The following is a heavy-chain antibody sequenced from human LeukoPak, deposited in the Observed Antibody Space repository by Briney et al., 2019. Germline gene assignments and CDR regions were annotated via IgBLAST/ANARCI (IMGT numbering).Heavy chain of an antibody. CDR1: GFTFSDYY. V-gene: IGHV3-11*01. D-gene: IGHD3-10*01. CDR2: ISESDNSI. Sequence: GGSLRLSCAASGFTFSDYYMSWIRQAPGEGLEWLSYISESDNSIYYADSVKGRFTISRDNAKNSLSLQMNSLRVEDMAIYYCARVRGYSGSGTFWYFDLWGRGTLVTVSS. CDR3: ARVRGYSGSGTFWYFDL. J-gene: IGHJ2*01.